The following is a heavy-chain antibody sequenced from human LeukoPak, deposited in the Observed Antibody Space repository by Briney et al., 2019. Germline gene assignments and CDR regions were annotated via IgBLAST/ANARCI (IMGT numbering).Heavy chain of an antibody. CDR1: GGSFSGYY. D-gene: IGHD6-25*01. V-gene: IGHV4-34*01. CDR2: INHSGST. Sequence: PSETLSLTCAVYGGSFSGYYWSWIRQPPGKGLEWIGEINHSGSTNYNPSLKSRVTISVDTSKNQFSLKLSSVTAADTAVYYCARLEGGYWFDYWGRGTLITVSS. J-gene: IGHJ4*02. CDR3: ARLEGGYWFDY.